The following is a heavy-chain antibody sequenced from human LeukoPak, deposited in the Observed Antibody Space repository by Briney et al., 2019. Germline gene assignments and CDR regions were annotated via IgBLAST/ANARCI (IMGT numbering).Heavy chain of an antibody. CDR2: INHIGDI. V-gene: IGHV4-34*01. CDR1: SGSFSDYF. Sequence: SETLSLTCAVNSGSFSDYFWSWIRQPPGKGLEWIAEINHIGDINYNPSLESRVTISVDMSRNQFSLKLSSVTAADTAVYYCARTGAATDAAYYFFYMDVWGKGTAVTVSS. CDR3: ARTGAATDAAYYFFYMDV. D-gene: IGHD6-13*01. J-gene: IGHJ6*03.